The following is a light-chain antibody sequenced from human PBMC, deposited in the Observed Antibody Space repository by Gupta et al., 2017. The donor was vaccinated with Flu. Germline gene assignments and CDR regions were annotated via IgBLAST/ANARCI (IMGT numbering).Light chain of an antibody. J-gene: IGLJ3*02. CDR2: MNN. V-gene: IGLV1-47*01. CDR1: SSNIGSNY. Sequence: QSVLTQPPSASGTPGQRVTISCSGSSSNIGSNYVYWYQQLPGTAPKLLIYMNNQRPSGVPDRFSGSTSGTSASLAISGLRSEDEADYYCSSWDDSLRGPNWVFGGGTKLTVL. CDR3: SSWDDSLRGPNWV.